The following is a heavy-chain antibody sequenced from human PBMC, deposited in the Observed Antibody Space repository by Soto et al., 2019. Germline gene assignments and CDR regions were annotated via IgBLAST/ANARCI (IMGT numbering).Heavy chain of an antibody. V-gene: IGHV1-69*06. J-gene: IGHJ4*02. CDR1: GGTFSSYG. CDR3: AREGYTSSSIHSFLDS. CDR2: IIPFLGTT. Sequence: QVQLVQSGAEVKKPGSSVKVSCKASGGTFSSYGISWVRQAPGQGLEWMGRIIPFLGTTNYAQNFQDRLTVTADTFKNTAFMELSSLRSDDTAVYYCAREGYTSSSIHSFLDSWGQGTLVTVSS. D-gene: IGHD6-6*01.